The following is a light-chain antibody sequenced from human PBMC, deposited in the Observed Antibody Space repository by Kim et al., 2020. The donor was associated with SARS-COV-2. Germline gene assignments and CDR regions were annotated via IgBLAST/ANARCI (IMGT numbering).Light chain of an antibody. CDR2: YVS. CDR3: SSYISSSITYYV. CDR1: SSDVGGYKY. V-gene: IGLV2-14*03. Sequence: QSALTQPASVSGSLGQSITISCTGTSSDVGGYKYVSWYQQHPGKAPKLIIYYVSNRPSGVSNRFSGSKSGNTASLTISGLQADDEADYYCSSYISSSITYYVFGAGTKVTVL. J-gene: IGLJ1*01.